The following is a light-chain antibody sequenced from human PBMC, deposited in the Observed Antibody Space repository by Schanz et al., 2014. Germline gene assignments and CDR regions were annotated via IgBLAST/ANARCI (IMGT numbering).Light chain of an antibody. V-gene: IGLV1-44*01. CDR3: SSYTSIGTRV. J-gene: IGLJ3*02. CDR2: SNN. Sequence: QSVLTQPPSASGTPGQRVTISCSGSSSNIGSETVNWYQQLPGTAPKLLIYSNNQRPSGVPDRFSGSKSGTSASLAISGLQAEDEADYYCSSYTSIGTRVFGGGTKLTVL. CDR1: SSNIGSET.